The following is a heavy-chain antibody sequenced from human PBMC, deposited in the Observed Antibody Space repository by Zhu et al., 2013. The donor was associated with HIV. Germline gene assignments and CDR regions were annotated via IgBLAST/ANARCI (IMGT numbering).Heavy chain of an antibody. Sequence: QVQLVQSGAEVKKPGASVKVSCKASGYTFISYDINWVRQATGQGLEWMGWMNPNSGQTGYAQKFQGRVTMTTNTSVGTAYMELSSLRSGDTAIYYCARRLISSALFAPWGQGTLVTVSS. CDR3: ARRLISSALFAP. V-gene: IGHV1-8*02. J-gene: IGHJ5*02. CDR1: GYTFISYD. CDR2: MNPNSGQT. D-gene: IGHD3-16*01.